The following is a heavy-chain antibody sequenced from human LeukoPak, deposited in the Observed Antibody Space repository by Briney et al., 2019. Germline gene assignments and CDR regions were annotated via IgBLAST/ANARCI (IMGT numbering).Heavy chain of an antibody. Sequence: GGSLRLSCAASGITFTGYGMSWVRQAPGKGLEWVSAYSGSGATTWYADSVKGRFTISRDNSKNTLYLQMNRLRVEDTAVYYCAKVSWITTTRDYWGQGTLVTVSP. V-gene: IGHV3-23*01. CDR1: GITFTGYG. CDR3: AKVSWITTTRDY. CDR2: YSGSGATT. J-gene: IGHJ4*02. D-gene: IGHD5-12*01.